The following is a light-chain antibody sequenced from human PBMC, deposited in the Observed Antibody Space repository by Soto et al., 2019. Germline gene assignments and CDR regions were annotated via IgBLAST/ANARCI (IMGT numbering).Light chain of an antibody. CDR3: QQTYSTPDT. CDR1: QTINRN. V-gene: IGKV1-39*01. Sequence: DIQMTQSPSPLSASVGDRVTITCRASQTINRNLNWYQQKPGKAPKLLIYGASSLQSGVPSSFSGSGSGTDFTLTISSLQPEDFATYYCQQTYSTPDTFGQGTKLEIK. J-gene: IGKJ2*01. CDR2: GAS.